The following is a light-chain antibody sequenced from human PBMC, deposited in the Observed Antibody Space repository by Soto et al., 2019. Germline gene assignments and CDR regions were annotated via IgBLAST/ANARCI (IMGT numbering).Light chain of an antibody. CDR1: QSISSW. CDR2: KAY. J-gene: IGKJ1*01. Sequence: DIQITQSPYTLSASVGDRVTITCRASQSISSWLAWYQQKPGKAPKLLIYKAYSLESGVPSRFSGSGSGTEFTLTISSLQPDDFATYYCQQYNSYSRTFGQGTKVDIK. CDR3: QQYNSYSRT. V-gene: IGKV1-5*03.